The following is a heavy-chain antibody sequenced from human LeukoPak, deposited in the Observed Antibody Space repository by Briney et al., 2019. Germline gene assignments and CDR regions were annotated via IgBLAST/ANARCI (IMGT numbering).Heavy chain of an antibody. Sequence: SETLSLTCTVSGGSITGYYWTWIRQPPGKGLEWIGYVYYSGDTEYNPSLKSRVTMSVERSKNQIFLNLRSVTAADTAVYYCARDMTYYDILTGYSPNWFDPWGQGTLVTVSS. CDR3: ARDMTYYDILTGYSPNWFDP. J-gene: IGHJ5*02. CDR2: VYYSGDT. V-gene: IGHV4-59*12. D-gene: IGHD3-9*01. CDR1: GGSITGYY.